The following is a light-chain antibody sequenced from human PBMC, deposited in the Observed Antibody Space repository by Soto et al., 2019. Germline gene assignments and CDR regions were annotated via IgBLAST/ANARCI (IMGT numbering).Light chain of an antibody. CDR2: NNN. CDR1: SSNIGSNY. V-gene: IGLV1-47*02. J-gene: IGLJ2*01. CDR3: AAWDDSLSGPV. Sequence: QSVLTQPPSASGTPGQRVTISCSGSSSNIGSNYVSWYQQLPGTAPKLLIYNNNQRPSGVPDRFSGSKSGTSASLAISGLRSEDEADYYCAAWDDSLSGPVFGGGTQLTVL.